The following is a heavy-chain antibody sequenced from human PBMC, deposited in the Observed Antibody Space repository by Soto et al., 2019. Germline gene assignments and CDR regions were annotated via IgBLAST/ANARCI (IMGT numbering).Heavy chain of an antibody. D-gene: IGHD3-22*01. Sequence: ASVKVSCKASGGTFSSYAISWVRQAPGQGLEWMGGIIPIFGTANYAQKFQGRVTVTADESTSTAYMELSSLRSEDTAVYYCARDAIYDSSGSVGFDPWGQGTLVTVS. V-gene: IGHV1-69*13. J-gene: IGHJ5*02. CDR1: GGTFSSYA. CDR2: IIPIFGTA. CDR3: ARDAIYDSSGSVGFDP.